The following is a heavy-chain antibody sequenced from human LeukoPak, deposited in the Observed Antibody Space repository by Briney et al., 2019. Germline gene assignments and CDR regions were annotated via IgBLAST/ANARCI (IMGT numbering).Heavy chain of an antibody. J-gene: IGHJ3*02. CDR2: ISWNSGSI. V-gene: IGHV3-9*01. D-gene: IGHD3-22*01. CDR3: AKEGGYYSNDAFDI. Sequence: GRSLRLSCAASGFTFDDYAMHWVRHAPGKGLEWVSGISWNSGSIGYADSVKGRFTISRDNAKNSLYLQMNSLRAEDTALYYCAKEGGYYSNDAFDIWGQGTMVTVSS. CDR1: GFTFDDYA.